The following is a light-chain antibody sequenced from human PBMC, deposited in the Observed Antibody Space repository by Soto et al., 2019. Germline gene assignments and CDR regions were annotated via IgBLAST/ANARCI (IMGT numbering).Light chain of an antibody. CDR2: DTS. CDR3: LLTYRGPWV. V-gene: IGLV7-46*01. Sequence: QAVVTQEPSLTVSPGGTVTLTCVSSPGAVTSGHHPYWVQQKPGQAPRTLIYDTSKKDSLTPARLSGSLLGGKAALTLSGAQPEDEADYYCLLTYRGPWVFGGGTKLTVL. J-gene: IGLJ3*02. CDR1: PGAVTSGHH.